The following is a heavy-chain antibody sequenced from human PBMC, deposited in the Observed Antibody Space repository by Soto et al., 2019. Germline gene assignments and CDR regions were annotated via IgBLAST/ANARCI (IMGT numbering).Heavy chain of an antibody. CDR3: ARVGYYYDSSGPEGAFDI. CDR1: GGTFSSYA. D-gene: IGHD3-22*01. CDR2: IIPIFGTA. J-gene: IGHJ3*02. Sequence: QVQLVQSGAEVKKPGSSVKVSCKASGGTFSSYAISWVRQAPGQGLEWMGGIIPIFGTANYAQKFQGRVTNTADKSTSTADMELSSLRSEDTAVYYCARVGYYYDSSGPEGAFDIWGQGTMVTVSS. V-gene: IGHV1-69*06.